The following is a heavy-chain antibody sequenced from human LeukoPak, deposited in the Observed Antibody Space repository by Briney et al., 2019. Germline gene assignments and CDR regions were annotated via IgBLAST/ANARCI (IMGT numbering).Heavy chain of an antibody. CDR3: AREGAGGYVGPYLDY. Sequence: QSGGSLRLSCAASGFTFSNYAMHWVRQAPGKGLQYVSVISSNGGTTYYANSVKGRFTISRDNSKNTLYLQMGGLKPEDMAVYYCAREGAGGYVGPYLDYWGQGALVTVSS. V-gene: IGHV3-64*01. D-gene: IGHD3-9*01. CDR1: GFTFSNYA. J-gene: IGHJ4*02. CDR2: ISSNGGTT.